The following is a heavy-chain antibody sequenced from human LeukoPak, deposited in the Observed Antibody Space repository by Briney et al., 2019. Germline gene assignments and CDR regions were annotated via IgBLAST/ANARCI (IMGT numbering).Heavy chain of an antibody. CDR2: INHSGST. CDR3: ARGLGVRGVINY. J-gene: IGHJ4*02. V-gene: IGHV4-34*01. CDR1: GGSFSGYY. D-gene: IGHD3-10*01. Sequence: SETLSLTCAVYGGSFSGYYLSWNRQPPGKGLEWIGEINHSGSTNYNPSLKSRVTISVDTSKNQFSLKLSSVTAADTAVYYCARGLGVRGVINYWGQGTLVTVSS.